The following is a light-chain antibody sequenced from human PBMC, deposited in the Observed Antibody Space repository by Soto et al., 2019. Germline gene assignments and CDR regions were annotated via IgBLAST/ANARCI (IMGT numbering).Light chain of an antibody. CDR3: QQRSDWPPLT. Sequence: EIVLTQSPATLSLSPGDRAILSCRASQSVSNFLAWYQQTPGQAPRLLIYDASNRAAGIPGRFSGSGSGTHFTLTISSLDPEDFAVYYCQQRSDWPPLTFGGGTRVV. CDR2: DAS. J-gene: IGKJ4*01. V-gene: IGKV3-11*01. CDR1: QSVSNF.